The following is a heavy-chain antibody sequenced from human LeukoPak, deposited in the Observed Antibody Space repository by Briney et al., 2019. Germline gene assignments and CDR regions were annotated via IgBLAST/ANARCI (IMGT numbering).Heavy chain of an antibody. Sequence: PSETLSLTCTVSGGYIGSYYWSWIRQPAGKGLEWIGRIYTTESTNYNPSLKSRVTMSVDMSTNQLSLKLSSVTAADTAVYYCAREVDYGDTSGSFYYMDVWGKGTAVTVSS. CDR2: IYTTEST. D-gene: IGHD4-17*01. J-gene: IGHJ6*03. V-gene: IGHV4-4*07. CDR3: AREVDYGDTSGSFYYMDV. CDR1: GGYIGSYY.